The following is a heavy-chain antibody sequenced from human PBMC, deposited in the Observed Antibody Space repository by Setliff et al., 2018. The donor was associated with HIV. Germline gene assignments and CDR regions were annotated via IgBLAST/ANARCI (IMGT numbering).Heavy chain of an antibody. J-gene: IGHJ6*03. CDR3: VRGVQSPPHYSYYYMDV. CDR1: GGTFSNYG. V-gene: IGHV1-69*05. Sequence: ASVKVSCKASGGTFSNYGMSWVRQAPGQGLEWMGGIIPISGTANYAQKFQGRVTITTDESTSTAYMELSGLRSEDTAMYYCVRGVQSPPHYSYYYMDVWGEGTMVTVSS. D-gene: IGHD3-3*01. CDR2: IIPISGTA.